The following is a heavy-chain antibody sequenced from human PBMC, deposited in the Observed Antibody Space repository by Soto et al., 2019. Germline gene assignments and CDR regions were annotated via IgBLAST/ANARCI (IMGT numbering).Heavy chain of an antibody. CDR3: ARSVAVPGAHIDY. Sequence: SETLSLTCSVSGGSISDSYWSWIRQSPGKGLEWLGYVYYTGSTNYSPSLRSRVSISVDTSKNEFSLRLSSVTAADTAVYFCARSVAVPGAHIDYWGQGTQVTVSS. V-gene: IGHV4-59*01. CDR2: VYYTGST. J-gene: IGHJ4*02. CDR1: GGSISDSY. D-gene: IGHD6-19*01.